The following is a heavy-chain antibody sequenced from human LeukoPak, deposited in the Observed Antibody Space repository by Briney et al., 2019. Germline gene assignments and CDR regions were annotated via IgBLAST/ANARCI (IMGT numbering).Heavy chain of an antibody. J-gene: IGHJ4*02. CDR1: GGSFSGYY. D-gene: IGHD3-22*01. CDR2: INNSGST. V-gene: IGHV4-34*01. CDR3: ASSGSSGYYYRGRFDY. Sequence: SETLSLTCAVYGGSFSGYYWSWIRQPPGKGLEWIGEINNSGSTNYNPSLKSRVTISVDTSKNQFSLKLSSVTAADTAVYYCASSGSSGYYYRGRFDYWGQGTLVTVSS.